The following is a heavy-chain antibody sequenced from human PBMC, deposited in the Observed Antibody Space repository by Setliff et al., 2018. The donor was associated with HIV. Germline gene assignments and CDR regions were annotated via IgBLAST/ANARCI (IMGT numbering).Heavy chain of an antibody. D-gene: IGHD3-22*01. J-gene: IGHJ4*02. CDR3: ARHGLRDYYDSSGWYFDY. CDR2: IYYRGST. Sequence: SETLSLTCTVSGGSISGYYWSWIRQPPGKGLEWIGYIYYRGSTDYNPSLKSRVTISVDTSKNQFSLKLSSVTAADTAVYYCARHGLRDYYDSSGWYFDYWGQGTLVTVSS. V-gene: IGHV4-59*08. CDR1: GGSISGYY.